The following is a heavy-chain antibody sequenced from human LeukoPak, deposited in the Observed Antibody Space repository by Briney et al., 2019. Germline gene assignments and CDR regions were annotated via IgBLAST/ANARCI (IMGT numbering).Heavy chain of an antibody. CDR2: TNPNSGGT. J-gene: IGHJ5*02. CDR1: GYTFTGYY. V-gene: IGHV1-2*02. CDR3: ARARYGSGTADWFDP. D-gene: IGHD3-10*01. Sequence: ASVKVSCKASGYTFTGYYMHWVRQAPGQGLEWMGWTNPNSGGTNYAQKFQGRVTMTRYTAISKAYMELSRLRSDDTAVYYCARARYGSGTADWFDPWGQGTLVTVSS.